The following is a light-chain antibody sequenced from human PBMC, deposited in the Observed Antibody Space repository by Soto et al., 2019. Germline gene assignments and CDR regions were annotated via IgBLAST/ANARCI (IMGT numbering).Light chain of an antibody. CDR2: DAS. J-gene: IGKJ1*01. CDR3: QQYDKYST. Sequence: DIQVTQSPSTLSASVGDTVTITCRASQTISVSLAWYRQKPGKAPNLLIYDASTLQEGVPSRFSGSGSGTEFTLTVTRLQPDDFATYFCQQYDKYSTFGHGTKVDIK. CDR1: QTISVS. V-gene: IGKV1-5*01.